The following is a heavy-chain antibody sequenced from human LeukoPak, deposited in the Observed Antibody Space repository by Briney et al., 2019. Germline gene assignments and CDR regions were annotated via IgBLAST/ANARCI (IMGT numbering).Heavy chain of an antibody. V-gene: IGHV3-23*01. J-gene: IGHJ4*02. D-gene: IGHD2-2*01. CDR3: AKTWNSLASTSCFDS. CDR1: GFTFSSYA. Sequence: PGGSLRLSCAASGFTFSSYAMSWVRQAPGKGLEWVSTIRGGADSTFYADSVKGRFTISRDNSKNSLYLQMISLRAEDTAVYYCAKTWNSLASTSCFDSWGQGTLVTVSS. CDR2: IRGGADST.